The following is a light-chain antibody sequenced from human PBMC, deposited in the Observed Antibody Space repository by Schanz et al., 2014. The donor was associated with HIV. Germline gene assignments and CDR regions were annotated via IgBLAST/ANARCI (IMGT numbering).Light chain of an antibody. Sequence: QSALTQPASVSGSPGQSITISCTGTSSDVGSYNLVSWYQQHPGKAPRLMIYDVSNRPSGVSDRFSGSKSGNAASLTISGLQPEDEADYYCSSKRSGDTTPFVFGSGTKLTVL. CDR2: DVS. CDR1: SSDVGSYNL. V-gene: IGLV2-14*02. CDR3: SSKRSGDTTPFV. J-gene: IGLJ1*01.